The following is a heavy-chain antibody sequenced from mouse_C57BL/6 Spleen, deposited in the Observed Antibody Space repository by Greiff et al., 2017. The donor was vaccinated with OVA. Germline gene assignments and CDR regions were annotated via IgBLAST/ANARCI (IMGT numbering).Heavy chain of an antibody. D-gene: IGHD2-3*01. V-gene: IGHV1-15*01. CDR1: GYTFTDYE. Sequence: VQLVESGAELVRPGASVTLSCKASGYTFTDYEMHWVKQTPVHGLEWIGAIDPETGGTAYNQKFKGKAILTADKSSSTAYMELRSLTSEDSAVYYCTRSGGYYGYWGQGTTLTVSS. CDR3: TRSGGYYGY. CDR2: IDPETGGT. J-gene: IGHJ2*01.